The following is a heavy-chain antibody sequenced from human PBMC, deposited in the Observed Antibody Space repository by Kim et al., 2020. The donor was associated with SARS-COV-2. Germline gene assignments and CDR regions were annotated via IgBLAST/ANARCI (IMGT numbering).Heavy chain of an antibody. Sequence: SVKVSCKASGGTFSSYAISWVRQAPGQGLEWMGGIIPIFGTANYAQKFQGRVTITADESTSTAYMELSSLRSEDTAVYYCARSGLKRPNYLWELAMVTNWFDPWGQGTLVTVSS. CDR1: GGTFSSYA. CDR2: IIPIFGTA. V-gene: IGHV1-69*13. J-gene: IGHJ5*02. CDR3: ARSGLKRPNYLWELAMVTNWFDP. D-gene: IGHD5-18*01.